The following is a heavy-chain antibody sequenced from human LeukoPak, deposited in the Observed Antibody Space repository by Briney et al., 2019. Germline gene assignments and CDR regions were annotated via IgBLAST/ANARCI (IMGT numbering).Heavy chain of an antibody. D-gene: IGHD3-22*01. V-gene: IGHV4-39*01. CDR3: ARGKDNYDSSGYWFDP. CDR1: GGSITNRFYY. Sequence: SETLSLTCSVSGGSITNRFYYWGWIRQSPGKGLEWIGSLYYSGTTYHNPSLQSRVTISVDTSKNQFSLKVTSVTAADTAVYYCARGKDNYDSSGYWFDPWGQGTLVTVSS. J-gene: IGHJ5*02. CDR2: LYYSGTT.